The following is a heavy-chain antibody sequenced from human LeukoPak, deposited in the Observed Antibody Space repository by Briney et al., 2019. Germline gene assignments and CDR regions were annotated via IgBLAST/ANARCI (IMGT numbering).Heavy chain of an antibody. CDR1: GFTFSDYT. V-gene: IGHV3-21*01. CDR3: AFREGGSSWLNWFDP. Sequence: GGSLRLSCAASGFTFSDYTMNWVRQAPGKGLEWVSSISSGGTYKYYADSVKGRFTISRDNAQNSLYLQMNSLRAEDTAVYYCAFREGGSSWLNWFDPWGQGTLVTVSS. D-gene: IGHD6-13*01. J-gene: IGHJ5*02. CDR2: ISSGGTYK.